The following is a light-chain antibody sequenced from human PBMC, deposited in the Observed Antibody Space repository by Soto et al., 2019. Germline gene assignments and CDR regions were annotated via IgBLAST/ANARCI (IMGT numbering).Light chain of an antibody. CDR3: LSYAGTAYV. Sequence: QSALTQPPSASGSPGQSVTISCTGTSSDVGGYDYVSWYQQYPGKTPKLMIFEVTKRPSGVPDRFSGSKSGNTASLTVYGPQAEDEPDYHGLSYAGTAYVFGTGTMVTVL. CDR2: EVT. V-gene: IGLV2-8*01. J-gene: IGLJ1*01. CDR1: SSDVGGYDY.